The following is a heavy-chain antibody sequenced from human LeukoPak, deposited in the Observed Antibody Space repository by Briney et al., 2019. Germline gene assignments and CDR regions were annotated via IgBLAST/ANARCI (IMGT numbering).Heavy chain of an antibody. V-gene: IGHV1-69*06. Sequence: GASVKVSCKASGGTFSSYAISWVRQAPGQGLEWMGGIIPIFGTANYAQKFQGRVTITADKSTSTAYMELSSLRSEDTAVYYCARSGLVTIFGVVIPRDYYYYMDVWGKGTTVTVSS. J-gene: IGHJ6*03. CDR2: IIPIFGTA. CDR1: GGTFSSYA. CDR3: ARSGLVTIFGVVIPRDYYYYMDV. D-gene: IGHD3-3*01.